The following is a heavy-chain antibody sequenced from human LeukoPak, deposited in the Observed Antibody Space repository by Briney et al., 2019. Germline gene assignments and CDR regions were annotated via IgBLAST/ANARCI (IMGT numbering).Heavy chain of an antibody. D-gene: IGHD3-10*01. Sequence: PSETLSLTCTVSGGSISSYYWSWIRQPPGKGLEWIGYIYYSGSTNYNPSLKSRVTISVDTSKNQFSLKLSSVTAADTAVYYCARDLEYGSGSFVYWGQGTLVTVSS. J-gene: IGHJ4*02. CDR1: GGSISSYY. V-gene: IGHV4-59*01. CDR2: IYYSGST. CDR3: ARDLEYGSGSFVY.